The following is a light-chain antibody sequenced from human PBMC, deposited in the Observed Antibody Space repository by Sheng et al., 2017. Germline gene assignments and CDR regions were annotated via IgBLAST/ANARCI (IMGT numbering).Light chain of an antibody. CDR2: QDI. Sequence: SDDLTQPTSVSVSPGQTASITCSGDNFGSTSASWYQQKPGQSPLLVIYQDIKRPSGIPERFSGSNSGRTATLTISATQPVDEAVYYCQAWASGTVVFGGGTKLTVL. V-gene: IGLV3-1*01. J-gene: IGLJ2*01. CDR3: QAWASGTVV. CDR1: NFGSTS.